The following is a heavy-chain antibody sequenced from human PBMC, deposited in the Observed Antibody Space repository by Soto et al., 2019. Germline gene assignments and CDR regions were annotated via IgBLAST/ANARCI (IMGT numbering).Heavy chain of an antibody. J-gene: IGHJ2*01. CDR2: IYSGGST. CDR3: ARVSTYCCNWDFDL. Sequence: GGSLRLSCAASGFTVSRNYMSSLRQAPGKGLEWVSVIYSGGSTYYADSAKGRFTISRNNSKNTLYLQMNSLRAEDTAVYYCARVSTYCCNWDFDLWGRGTMVTVSS. V-gene: IGHV3-53*01. D-gene: IGHD2-8*02. CDR1: GFTVSRNY.